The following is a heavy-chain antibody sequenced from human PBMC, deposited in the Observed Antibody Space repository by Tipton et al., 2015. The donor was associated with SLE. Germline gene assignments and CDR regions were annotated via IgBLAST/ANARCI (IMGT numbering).Heavy chain of an antibody. CDR3: ASAAAGWYPLNAFNI. V-gene: IGHV4-59*11. CDR1: GGSISSHY. CDR2: IYYSGST. Sequence: TLSLTCTVSGGSISSHYWSWIRQPPGKGLEWIGYIYYSGSTNYNPSLKSRVTISVDTSKNQFSLKLSSVTAADTAVYYCASAAAGWYPLNAFNIWGQGTMVTVSS. D-gene: IGHD6-19*01. J-gene: IGHJ3*02.